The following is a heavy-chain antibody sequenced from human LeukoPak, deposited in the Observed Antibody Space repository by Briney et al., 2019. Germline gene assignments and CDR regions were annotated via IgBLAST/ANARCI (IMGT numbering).Heavy chain of an antibody. CDR1: GGSISSGNW. CDR2: IYHSGST. Sequence: SGTLSLTCAVSGGSISSGNWWSWVRQAPGKGLEWIGEIYHSGSTNYNPSLKSRVTISVDKSKNQFPLNLSSMTAADTAVYYCARVTVAAGIWSFAYWSQGTLVTVSS. J-gene: IGHJ4*02. D-gene: IGHD6-13*01. CDR3: ARVTVAAGIWSFAY. V-gene: IGHV4-4*02.